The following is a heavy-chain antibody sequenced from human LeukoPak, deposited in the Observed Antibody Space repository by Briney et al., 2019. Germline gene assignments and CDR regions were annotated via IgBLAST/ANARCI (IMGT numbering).Heavy chain of an antibody. D-gene: IGHD6-13*01. V-gene: IGHV1-2*02. J-gene: IGHJ4*02. Sequence: ASVKVSCKASGYTFTSYGISWVRQAPGQGLEWMGWINPNSGGTNYAQKFQGRVTMTRDTSISTAYMELSRLRSDDTAVYYCARGDGYSSSWYDYWGQGTLVTVSS. CDR2: INPNSGGT. CDR1: GYTFTSYG. CDR3: ARGDGYSSSWYDY.